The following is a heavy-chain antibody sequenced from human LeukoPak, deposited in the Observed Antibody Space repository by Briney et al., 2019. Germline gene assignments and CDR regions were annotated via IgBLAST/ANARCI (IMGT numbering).Heavy chain of an antibody. CDR3: ARTYYYGSGSYLFDY. CDR1: GGSFSGYY. Sequence: SETLSLTCAVYGGSFSGYYWSWIRQPPGKGLEWVGEINHSGRTNYNPSLKSRVTISVDTPKNQFSLKLSSVTAADTAVYYCARTYYYGSGSYLFDYWGQGTLVTVSS. D-gene: IGHD3-10*01. J-gene: IGHJ4*02. V-gene: IGHV4-34*01. CDR2: INHSGRT.